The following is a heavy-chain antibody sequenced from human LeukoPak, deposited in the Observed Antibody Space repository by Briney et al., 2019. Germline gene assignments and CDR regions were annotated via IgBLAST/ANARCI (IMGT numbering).Heavy chain of an antibody. CDR1: GFTFSSYA. CDR3: VKAAISIAVDGHPFDY. J-gene: IGHJ4*02. Sequence: GGSLRLSCSASGFTFSSYAMHWVRQAPGKGLEYVSAISSNGGSTYYADSVKGRFTISRDNSKNTLYLQMSSLRAEDTAVYYCVKAAISIAVDGHPFDYWGQRTLVTVSS. D-gene: IGHD6-19*01. V-gene: IGHV3-64D*06. CDR2: ISSNGGST.